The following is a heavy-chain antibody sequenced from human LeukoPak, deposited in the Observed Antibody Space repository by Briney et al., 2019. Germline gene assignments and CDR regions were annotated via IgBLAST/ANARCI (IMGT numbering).Heavy chain of an antibody. CDR3: ARGEGVTIFGVVMNDY. CDR1: GYTFTGFY. Sequence: ASVKVSCKASGYTFTGFYIHWVRQAPGQGLEWMGWINPNSGGTNYAQKFQGRVTMTRDTSISTAYMELSRLRSDDTAVYYCARGEGVTIFGVVMNDYWGQGTLVTVSS. V-gene: IGHV1-2*02. D-gene: IGHD3-3*01. CDR2: INPNSGGT. J-gene: IGHJ4*02.